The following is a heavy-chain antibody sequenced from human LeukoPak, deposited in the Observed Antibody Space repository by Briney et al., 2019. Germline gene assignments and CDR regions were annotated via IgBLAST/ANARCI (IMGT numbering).Heavy chain of an antibody. CDR2: IHHSGST. D-gene: IGHD5-12*01. J-gene: IGHJ4*02. Sequence: SETLSLTCAVSGGSISTNNWWTWVRQPPGKGPEWIGEIHHSGSTDYNPSLKSRVTISPDKSKNQFSLTLTSVTAADTAVYYCARARVATIGAFDYWGQGTLVTVSS. CDR3: ARARVATIGAFDY. CDR1: GGSISTNNW. V-gene: IGHV4-4*02.